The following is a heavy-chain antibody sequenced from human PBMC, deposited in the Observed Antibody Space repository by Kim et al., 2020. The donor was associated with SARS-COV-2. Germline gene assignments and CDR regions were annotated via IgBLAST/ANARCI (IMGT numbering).Heavy chain of an antibody. D-gene: IGHD1-26*01. CDR3: AKDYGTGGSYPNWFDP. V-gene: IGHV3-23*01. Sequence: SVKGRFTIHRDNSKDTLYLPMNSLRAEDTAVYYCAKDYGTGGSYPNWFDPWGQGIRVTVSS. J-gene: IGHJ5*02.